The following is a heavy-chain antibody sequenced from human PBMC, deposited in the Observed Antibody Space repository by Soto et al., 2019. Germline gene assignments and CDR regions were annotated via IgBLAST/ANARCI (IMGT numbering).Heavy chain of an antibody. V-gene: IGHV1-69*01. D-gene: IGHD1-1*01. CDR3: ARKGTYITFLRQYTGMDV. CDR2: IVPRLGTP. CDR1: GGTFSNFI. J-gene: IGHJ6*02. Sequence: QVQLVQSGAEVKEPGSSVRVSCKDSGGTFSNFIMNWVRQTPGQGLEWMGGIVPRLGTPTYAEKFKGRVTISATGSTNTAYMELTSLRSEDTAIYYCARKGTYITFLRQYTGMDVWGQGTTVTGS.